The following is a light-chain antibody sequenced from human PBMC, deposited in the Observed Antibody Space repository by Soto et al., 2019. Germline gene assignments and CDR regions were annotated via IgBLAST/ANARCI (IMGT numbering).Light chain of an antibody. CDR1: QSVTSSY. J-gene: IGKJ4*01. CDR3: QQYTTSPAGT. V-gene: IGKV3-20*01. Sequence: EIVLTQSPGTLSLSPGDRATLSCRASQSVTSSYLAWYQQKPGQAPRLLIYGASSRATGIPDRFSGSGSGTDFTLTISRLEPEDFAVYYCQQYTTSPAGTFGGGTKVEIK. CDR2: GAS.